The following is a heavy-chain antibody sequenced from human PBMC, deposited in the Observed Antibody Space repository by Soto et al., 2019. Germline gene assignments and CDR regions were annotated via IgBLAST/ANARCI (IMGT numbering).Heavy chain of an antibody. D-gene: IGHD2-21*02. V-gene: IGHV4-59*08. Sequence: SETLSLTCTVSGGSISSYYWNWIRQPPGKGLEWIGYIYYNGVTNSNPSLTSRVTMSVDTSKNQFSLNLRSVTAADTAVYYCARSIVVVTALDYWGQGTLVTVSS. CDR3: ARSIVVVTALDY. CDR1: GGSISSYY. J-gene: IGHJ4*02. CDR2: IYYNGVT.